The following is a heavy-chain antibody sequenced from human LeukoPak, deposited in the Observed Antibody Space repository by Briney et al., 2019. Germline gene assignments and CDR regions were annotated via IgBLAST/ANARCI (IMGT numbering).Heavy chain of an antibody. CDR2: IKEGGSEK. CDR3: ARDEY. CDR1: GFTFSNYW. V-gene: IGHV3-7*05. J-gene: IGHJ4*02. Sequence: GGSLRLSCAASGFTFSNYWMSWVRQAPGKGLEWVANIKEGGSEKYYVDSVKGRFTISRDNAKNSLYLQMNSLRAEDTAVYYCARDEYWGQGTLVTVSS.